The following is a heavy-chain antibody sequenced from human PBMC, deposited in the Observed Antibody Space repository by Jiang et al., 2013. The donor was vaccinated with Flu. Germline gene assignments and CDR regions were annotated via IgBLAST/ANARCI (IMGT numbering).Heavy chain of an antibody. J-gene: IGHJ6*02. V-gene: IGHV1-46*01. CDR1: GFTFTNHW. CDR2: INPSGDST. Sequence: SGFTFTNHWMHWVRQAPGQGLEWMGIINPSGDSTNYSQKFQGRVTMTRNTSINTAYMELSDLRIDDSAVYYCVRDISHAMDVWGQGTTVTVSS. CDR3: VRDISHAMDV.